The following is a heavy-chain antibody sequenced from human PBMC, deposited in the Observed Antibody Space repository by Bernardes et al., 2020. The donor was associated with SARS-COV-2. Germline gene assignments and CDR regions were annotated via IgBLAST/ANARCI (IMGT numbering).Heavy chain of an antibody. CDR3: AKVIAAAGKGGVFDYYYGMDV. D-gene: IGHD6-13*01. J-gene: IGHJ6*02. CDR2: ISYDGSNK. V-gene: IGHV3-30*18. Sequence: GGSLRLSCAASGFTFSSYGMHWVRQAPGKGLEWVAVISYDGSNKYYADSVKGRFTISRDNSKNTLYLQMNSLRAEDTAVYYCAKVIAAAGKGGVFDYYYGMDVWGQGTTVTVSS. CDR1: GFTFSSYG.